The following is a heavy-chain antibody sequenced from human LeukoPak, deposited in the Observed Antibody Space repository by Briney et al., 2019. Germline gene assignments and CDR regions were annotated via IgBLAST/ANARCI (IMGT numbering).Heavy chain of an antibody. CDR3: ARDQGYYDSSGNYYYYGMDV. Sequence: PGGSLRLSCAASGFTFSSHSMHWIRQASGRGLESVAVISQDGSAKYYADSVKGRFTISRDNAKNSLYLQMNSLRAEDTAVYYCARDQGYYDSSGNYYYYGMDVWGQGTTVTVSS. CDR1: GFTFSSHS. J-gene: IGHJ6*02. D-gene: IGHD3-22*01. V-gene: IGHV3-30-3*01. CDR2: ISQDGSAK.